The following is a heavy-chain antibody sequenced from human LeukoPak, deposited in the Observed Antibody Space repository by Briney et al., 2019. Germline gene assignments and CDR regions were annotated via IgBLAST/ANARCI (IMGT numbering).Heavy chain of an antibody. J-gene: IGHJ4*02. CDR3: TTYGSGRKFDY. V-gene: IGHV3-15*04. D-gene: IGHD3-10*01. CDR2: IESKTDGGTT. CDR1: GFTFSDAW. Sequence: PGGSLRLSCAASGFTFSDAWMSWVRQTPGKGLEWVGRIESKTDGGTTDYGAPVKGRFTISRDDSTNTLYLQKNSLKSEDTAVYYCTTYGSGRKFDYWGQGILVTVSS.